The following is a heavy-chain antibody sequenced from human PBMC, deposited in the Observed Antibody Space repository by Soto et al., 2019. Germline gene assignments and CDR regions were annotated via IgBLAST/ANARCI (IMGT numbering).Heavy chain of an antibody. CDR3: AKDSGFNYGYFRWFDP. D-gene: IGHD5-18*01. CDR1: GGSISNYY. J-gene: IGHJ5*02. CDR2: IFYSGST. Sequence: SETLSLTCTVSGGSISNYYWSWIRQPPGRGLEWIGHIFYSGSTNYNPALKSRVTISVDTSKSQFSLKLSSATAADTAVYYCAKDSGFNYGYFRWFDPWGQGTLVTVSS. V-gene: IGHV4-59*01.